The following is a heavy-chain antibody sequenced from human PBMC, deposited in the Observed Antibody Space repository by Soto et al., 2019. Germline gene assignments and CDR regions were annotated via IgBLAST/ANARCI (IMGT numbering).Heavy chain of an antibody. D-gene: IGHD2-15*01. CDR1: GYTFTSYG. CDR3: ARAPSFFYCSGGSCYGDV. V-gene: IGHV1-18*01. CDR2: ISAYNGNT. Sequence: GPVKVSCKASGYTFTSYGISWVRQAPGQGLEWMGWISAYNGNTNYAQKLQGRVTMTTDTSTSTAYMELRSLRSDDTAVYYCARAPSFFYCSGGSCYGDVWGKGTTVTVSS. J-gene: IGHJ6*04.